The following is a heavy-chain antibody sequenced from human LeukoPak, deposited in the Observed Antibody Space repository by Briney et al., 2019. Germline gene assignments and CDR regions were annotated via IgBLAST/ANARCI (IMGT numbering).Heavy chain of an antibody. CDR1: GFTFSSYS. CDR3: ARVNGQGYYYMDV. D-gene: IGHD2-8*01. V-gene: IGHV3-21*01. CDR2: ISSSSIYI. Sequence: GGSLRLSCAASGFTFSSYSMNWVRQAPGKGLEWVSSISSSSIYIYYADSVQGRFTISRDNAKNPLYLQMNSLRAEDTAVYYCARVNGQGYYYMDVWGKGTTVTVSS. J-gene: IGHJ6*03.